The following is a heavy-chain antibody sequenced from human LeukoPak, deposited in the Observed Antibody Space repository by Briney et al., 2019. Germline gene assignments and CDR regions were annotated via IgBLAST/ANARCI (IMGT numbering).Heavy chain of an antibody. CDR2: INPSGGST. J-gene: IGHJ6*04. Sequence: ASVKVSCKASGYTFTSYYMHWVRQAPGQGLEWMGIINPSGGSTSYAQKFQGRVTMTRDTSTSTVYMELSSLRSEDTAVYYCARGLDIVVVPAAIFSLDVWGKGTTVTVSS. CDR1: GYTFTSYY. D-gene: IGHD2-2*03. V-gene: IGHV1-46*01. CDR3: ARGLDIVVVPAAIFSLDV.